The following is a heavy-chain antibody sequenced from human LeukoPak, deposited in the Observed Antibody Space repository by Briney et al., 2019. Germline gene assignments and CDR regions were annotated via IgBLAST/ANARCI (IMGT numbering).Heavy chain of an antibody. D-gene: IGHD3-3*01. CDR2: IKQDGSEK. CDR1: GFTFSSYW. Sequence: GGSLRLSCAASGFTFSSYWMSWVRQAPGKGLEWVANIKQDGSEKYYVDSVKGRFTISRDTAKNSLYMQMNSLRAEDTAVYYCASPLYYDFWSGYYTEDYWGQGTLVTVSS. V-gene: IGHV3-7*01. CDR3: ASPLYYDFWSGYYTEDY. J-gene: IGHJ4*02.